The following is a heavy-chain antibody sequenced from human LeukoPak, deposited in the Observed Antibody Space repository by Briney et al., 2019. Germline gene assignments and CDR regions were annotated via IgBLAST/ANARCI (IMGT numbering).Heavy chain of an antibody. CDR1: GFTFSTYW. CDR3: AKEGTYNWNYVGY. Sequence: GGSLRLSCAASGFTFSTYWMSWVRQAPGKGLEWVVNIKQDGSEKYYVDSVKGRFTISRDNAKNSLYLQMNSLRVEDTAVYYCAKEGTYNWNYVGYWGQGTLVTVSS. D-gene: IGHD1-20*01. V-gene: IGHV3-7*01. J-gene: IGHJ4*02. CDR2: IKQDGSEK.